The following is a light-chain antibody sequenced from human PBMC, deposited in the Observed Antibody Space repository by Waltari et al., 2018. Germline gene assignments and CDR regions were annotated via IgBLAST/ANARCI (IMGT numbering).Light chain of an antibody. J-gene: IGKJ2*01. Sequence: EIVLTRSPGTLSLSPGERATLSCRASQSLSSHLAWYQQKPGQAPRLLVYGTSNRATGFPDRFSGSGSGTDFTLTISRLEPEDFAVYYCQQYGSSPTFGQGTKLEIK. CDR1: QSLSSH. CDR2: GTS. V-gene: IGKV3-20*01. CDR3: QQYGSSPT.